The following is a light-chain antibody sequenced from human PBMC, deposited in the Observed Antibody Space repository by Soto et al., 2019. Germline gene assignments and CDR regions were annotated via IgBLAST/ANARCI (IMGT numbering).Light chain of an antibody. CDR3: QSYDSSLTGSKV. CDR2: GNS. Sequence: HSVLTQPPSAPGTPGQRVTISCTGSSSNIGAGFDVHWYQQLPGTAPKLLIYGNSNRPSGVPDRFSGSRSGTSASLAITGLQAEDEADYYCQSYDSSLTGSKVFGSGTKV. CDR1: SSNIGAGFD. V-gene: IGLV1-40*01. J-gene: IGLJ1*01.